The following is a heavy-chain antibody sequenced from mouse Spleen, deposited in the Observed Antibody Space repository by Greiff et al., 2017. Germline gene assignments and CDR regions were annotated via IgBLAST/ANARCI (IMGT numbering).Heavy chain of an antibody. CDR2: IDPETGGT. CDR3: TRMAYYGLDY. CDR1: GYTFTDYE. D-gene: IGHD2-10*01. V-gene: IGHV1-15*01. J-gene: IGHJ2*01. Sequence: QVQLQQSGAELVRPGASVTLSCKASGYTFTDYEMHWVKQTPVHGLEWIGAIDPETGGTAYNQKFKGKATLTADKSSSTAYMELRSLTSEDSAVYYCTRMAYYGLDYWGQGTTLTVSS.